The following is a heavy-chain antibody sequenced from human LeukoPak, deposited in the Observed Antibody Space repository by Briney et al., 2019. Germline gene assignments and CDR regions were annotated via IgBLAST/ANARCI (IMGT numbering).Heavy chain of an antibody. CDR3: ARDQLEYYDTLRGYDAFDI. J-gene: IGHJ3*02. Sequence: ASVKVSCKASGYTFTSYDINWVRQAPGQGLEWMGIINPSDGNTGYAQKFQGRVTITADKSTSTAYMELSSLRSEDTAVYYCARDQLEYYDTLRGYDAFDIWGQGTMVTVSS. D-gene: IGHD3-9*01. CDR1: GYTFTSYD. V-gene: IGHV1-46*01. CDR2: INPSDGNT.